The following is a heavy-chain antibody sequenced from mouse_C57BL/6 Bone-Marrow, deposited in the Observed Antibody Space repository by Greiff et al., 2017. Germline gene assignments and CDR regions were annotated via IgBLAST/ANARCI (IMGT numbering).Heavy chain of an antibody. CDR2: IDPSDSYT. D-gene: IGHD2-4*01. CDR3: ARCDYDWFAY. J-gene: IGHJ3*01. Sequence: QVQLQQPGAELVRPGTSVQLSCKASGYTFTSYWMHWVKQRPGQGLEWIGVIDPSDSYTNYNQKFKGKATLTVDTSSSTAYMQLSSLTSEDSAVYYCARCDYDWFAYWGQGTLVTVSA. V-gene: IGHV1-59*01. CDR1: GYTFTSYW.